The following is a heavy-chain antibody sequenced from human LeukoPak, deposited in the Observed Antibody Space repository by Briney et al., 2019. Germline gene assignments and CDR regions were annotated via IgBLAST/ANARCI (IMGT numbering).Heavy chain of an antibody. CDR2: ISYDGSNK. V-gene: IGHV3-30*04. Sequence: PGGSLRLSCAASGFTFSSYEMNWVRQAPGKGLEWVAVISYDGSNKYYADSVKGRFTISRDNSKNTLYLQMNSLRAEDTAVYYCARDMSYGYYYYYYGMDVWGQGTTVTVSS. D-gene: IGHD5-18*01. CDR3: ARDMSYGYYYYYYGMDV. J-gene: IGHJ6*02. CDR1: GFTFSSYE.